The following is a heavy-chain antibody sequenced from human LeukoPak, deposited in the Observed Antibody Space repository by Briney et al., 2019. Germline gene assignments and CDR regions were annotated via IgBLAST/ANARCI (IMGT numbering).Heavy chain of an antibody. CDR3: ARIRDGYNDAYDI. D-gene: IGHD5-24*01. J-gene: IGHJ3*02. Sequence: GASVKVSCKASGYTFNNYYLHWVRQAPGQGLEWMGLINPTAGNTYYAQRFQGRVTMTRNTSTSTVYMELSSLRSEDTAVYYCARIRDGYNDAYDIWGQGTMVTVPS. CDR1: GYTFNNYY. V-gene: IGHV1-46*02. CDR2: INPTAGNT.